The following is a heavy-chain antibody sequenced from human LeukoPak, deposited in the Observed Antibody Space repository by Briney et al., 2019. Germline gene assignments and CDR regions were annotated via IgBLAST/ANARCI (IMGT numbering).Heavy chain of an antibody. Sequence: GGSLRLSCAASGFTFSSYAMSWARQAPGKGLEWVSAISGSGGSTYYADSVKGRFTISRDNSKNTLYLQMNSLRAEDTAVYYCAKDGDCSGGSCYPTFDYWGQGTLVTVSS. CDR2: ISGSGGST. V-gene: IGHV3-23*01. CDR3: AKDGDCSGGSCYPTFDY. D-gene: IGHD2-15*01. CDR1: GFTFSSYA. J-gene: IGHJ4*02.